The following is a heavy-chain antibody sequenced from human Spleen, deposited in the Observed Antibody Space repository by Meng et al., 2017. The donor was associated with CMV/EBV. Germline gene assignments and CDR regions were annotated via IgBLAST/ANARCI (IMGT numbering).Heavy chain of an antibody. Sequence: TFTGYERHWVRQAPGQGLEWMGWINPNSGGTNYEQKFQGRVTMTRDTSISTAYMELSRLRSDDTAVYYCARETAAISAGEWELLGYWGQGTLVTVSS. CDR2: INPNSGGT. CDR3: ARETAAISAGEWELLGY. J-gene: IGHJ4*02. CDR1: TFTGYE. V-gene: IGHV1-2*02. D-gene: IGHD1-26*01.